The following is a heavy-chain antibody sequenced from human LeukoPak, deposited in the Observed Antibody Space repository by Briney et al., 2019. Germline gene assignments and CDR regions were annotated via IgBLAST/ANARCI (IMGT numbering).Heavy chain of an antibody. CDR2: INPSGGST. D-gene: IGHD3-3*01. CDR3: ARGLYYDFWSGYPSGPLDY. Sequence: ASVKVSCKASGYTFTSYYMHWVRQAPGQGLEWMGIINPSGGSTSYAQKFQGRVTMTRDMSTSTVYMELSSLRSEDTAVYYCARGLYYDFWSGYPSGPLDYWGQGTLVTVSS. V-gene: IGHV1-46*01. J-gene: IGHJ4*02. CDR1: GYTFTSYY.